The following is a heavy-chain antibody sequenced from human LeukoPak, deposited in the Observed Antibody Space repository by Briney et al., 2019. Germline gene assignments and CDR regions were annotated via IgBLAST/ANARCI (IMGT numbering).Heavy chain of an antibody. V-gene: IGHV1-8*03. J-gene: IGHJ4*02. Sequence: GASVKVSCKASGYTFTTYDINWVRQATGQGLEWMGWMNPNSGYTGYAQKFQGRVTITRDTSISTVYMELSSLRSEDTAVYYCARVAGSIDYWGQGTLVTVSS. CDR1: GYTFTTYD. D-gene: IGHD6-19*01. CDR2: MNPNSGYT. CDR3: ARVAGSIDY.